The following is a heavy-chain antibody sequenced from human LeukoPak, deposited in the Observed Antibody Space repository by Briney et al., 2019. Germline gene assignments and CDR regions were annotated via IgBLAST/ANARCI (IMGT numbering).Heavy chain of an antibody. CDR2: IYYSGGT. Sequence: SETLSLTCTVSGGSISSYYWSWIRQPPGKGLEWIGYIYYSGGTNYNPSLKSRVTISVDTSKNQFSLKLSSVTAADTAVYYCARFGDYGPSFDYWGQGTLVTVSS. CDR1: GGSISSYY. CDR3: ARFGDYGPSFDY. D-gene: IGHD4-17*01. V-gene: IGHV4-59*01. J-gene: IGHJ4*02.